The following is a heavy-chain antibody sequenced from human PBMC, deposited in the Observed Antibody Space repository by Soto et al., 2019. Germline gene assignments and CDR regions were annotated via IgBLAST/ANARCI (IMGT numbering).Heavy chain of an antibody. CDR2: IYYSGST. J-gene: IGHJ4*02. CDR3: ARVRVDYYDSSGYYLFDY. Sequence: SETLSLTCTVSGGSISSGDYYWSWIRQPPGKGLEWIGYIYYSGSTYYSPSLKSRVTISVDTSKNQFSLKLSSVTAADTAVYYCARVRVDYYDSSGYYLFDYWGQGTLVTVSS. V-gene: IGHV4-30-4*01. D-gene: IGHD3-22*01. CDR1: GGSISSGDYY.